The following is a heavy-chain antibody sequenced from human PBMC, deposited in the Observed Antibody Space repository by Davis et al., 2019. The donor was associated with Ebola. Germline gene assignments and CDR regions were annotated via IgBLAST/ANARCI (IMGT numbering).Heavy chain of an antibody. J-gene: IGHJ6*03. CDR1: GYTFTSYG. V-gene: IGHV1-18*01. CDR2: ISAYNGNK. D-gene: IGHD2-2*02. Sequence: ASVKVSCKASGYTFTSYGISWVRQAPGQGLEWMGWISAYNGNKNYAQKLQGRVTMTTDTSTSTAYMELRSLRSDDTAVYYCARDGSIVVVPAAIPGYYYYMDVWGKGTTVTVSS. CDR3: ARDGSIVVVPAAIPGYYYYMDV.